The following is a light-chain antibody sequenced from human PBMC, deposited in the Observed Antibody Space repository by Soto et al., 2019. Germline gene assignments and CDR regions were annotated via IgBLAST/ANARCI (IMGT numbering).Light chain of an antibody. J-gene: IGKJ1*01. Sequence: EIVLTQSPGTLSLSPGERATLSCRASQYVSNSFLAWYQQKPGQAPRLLIYGASSRATGIPDRFSGSGSGTDFTLTISRLEPEDFAVYSCQQYGRSPGTFGQGTKVEIK. CDR2: GAS. CDR3: QQYGRSPGT. CDR1: QYVSNSF. V-gene: IGKV3-20*01.